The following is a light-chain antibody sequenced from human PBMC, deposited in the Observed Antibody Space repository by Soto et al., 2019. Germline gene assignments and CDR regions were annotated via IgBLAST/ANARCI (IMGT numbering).Light chain of an antibody. J-gene: IGLJ2*01. Sequence: QSALTQPASVSGSPGQSITISCTGTNSDIGDNKSVAWYQHHPGKAPKLLIYEVSNRSPGVSDRLSGSKSANTASLTISGLQAEDEADYYCSSLTTTNSLVFGAGTQLPS. CDR3: SSLTTTNSLV. V-gene: IGLV2-14*01. CDR1: NSDIGDNKS. CDR2: EVS.